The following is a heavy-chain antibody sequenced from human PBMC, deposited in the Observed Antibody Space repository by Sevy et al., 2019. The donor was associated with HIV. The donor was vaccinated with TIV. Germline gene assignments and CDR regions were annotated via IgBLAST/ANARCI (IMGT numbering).Heavy chain of an antibody. CDR2: VYYTGLT. V-gene: IGHV4-39*02. CDR1: GGSITSSNYY. Sequence: SETLSLTCSASGGSITSSNYYWGWIRQPPGKGLEWIGSVYYTGLTYYNPSLKSRVTISVDTSKIQFSLNLNSVTAADTAIYYCAREPGGYDYDYGMDVWGQGTTVTVSS. J-gene: IGHJ6*02. D-gene: IGHD5-12*01. CDR3: AREPGGYDYDYGMDV.